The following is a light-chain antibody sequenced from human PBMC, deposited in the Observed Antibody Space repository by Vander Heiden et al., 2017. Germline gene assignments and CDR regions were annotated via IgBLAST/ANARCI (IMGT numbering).Light chain of an antibody. Sequence: DIQMTQSPSSLSASVGDRVTITCQASQDISNYLNWYQQKPGKAPKLLIYDASNLETGAPSRFSGSGSGTDFTFTISSLQPEDIATYYCQQDDNLPYTFGQGTKLEIK. CDR2: DAS. CDR3: QQDDNLPYT. CDR1: QDISNY. J-gene: IGKJ2*01. V-gene: IGKV1-33*01.